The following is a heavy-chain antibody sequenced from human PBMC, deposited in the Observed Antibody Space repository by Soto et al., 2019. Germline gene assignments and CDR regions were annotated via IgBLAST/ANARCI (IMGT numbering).Heavy chain of an antibody. CDR2: IYYRGST. D-gene: IGHD1-1*01. Sequence: QVQLQESGPGLVKPSETLSLTCTVSGGSISSYYWSWIRQPPGKGLEWIGYIYYRGSTNYNPSLKSRVTISVDTSKTQFSLKLSSVTASDTAVYYCARRYGYSFDYWGQGTLVTVSS. J-gene: IGHJ4*02. CDR3: ARRYGYSFDY. CDR1: GGSISSYY. V-gene: IGHV4-59*08.